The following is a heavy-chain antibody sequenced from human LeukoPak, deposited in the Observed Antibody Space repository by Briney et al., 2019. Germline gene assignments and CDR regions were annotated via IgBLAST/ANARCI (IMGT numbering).Heavy chain of an antibody. CDR2: INTDGTVT. Sequence: PGGSLRLSCAASGFTFSKYWMLWVRQAPGKGLESVSRINTDGTVTTYADSVKGRFTVSRDNADNTMSLQMNSVGDEDTAVYYCATKQWLAPPPDSWGQGTPVTVSS. V-gene: IGHV3-74*01. CDR3: ATKQWLAPPPDS. D-gene: IGHD6-19*01. J-gene: IGHJ4*02. CDR1: GFTFSKYW.